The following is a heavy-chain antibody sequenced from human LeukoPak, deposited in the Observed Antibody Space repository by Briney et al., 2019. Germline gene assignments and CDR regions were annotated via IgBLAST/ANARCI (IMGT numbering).Heavy chain of an antibody. CDR3: ARDSC. D-gene: IGHD1-1*01. CDR2: IKQDGSEK. Sequence: GGSLRLSCAASGFTFSSYWVSWVRQAPGKGLEWVANIKQDGSEKHYVDSVKGRFTISRDNAKNSLYLQMNSLRAEDTAVYYCARDSCWGQGTLVTVSS. V-gene: IGHV3-7*01. CDR1: GFTFSSYW. J-gene: IGHJ4*02.